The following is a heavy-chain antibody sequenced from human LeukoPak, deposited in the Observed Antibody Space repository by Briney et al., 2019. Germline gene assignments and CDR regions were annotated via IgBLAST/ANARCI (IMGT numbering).Heavy chain of an antibody. J-gene: IGHJ6*02. CDR1: GGSISSYY. D-gene: IGHD4-11*01. CDR2: IYYSET. V-gene: IGHV4-59*08. Sequence: SGTLSLTCTVSGGSISSYYWSWIRQPPGKGLEWIGYIYYSETYYNPSLKSQVTISLDTSKNQFSLNLRFVTAADTAVYYCARTQGWGTVRTGYYYGMDVWGQGTTVTVSS. CDR3: ARTQGWGTVRTGYYYGMDV.